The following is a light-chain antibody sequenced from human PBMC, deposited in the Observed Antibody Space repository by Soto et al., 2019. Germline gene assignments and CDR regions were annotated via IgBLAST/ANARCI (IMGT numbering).Light chain of an antibody. Sequence: SYELTQPPSVSVAPGQTARITCGGNNIGSKSVHWYQQKPGRAPVLVVYDDTDRPSGIPERFSGSNSGNTATLTISRVEAGDEADFYCQVWESSSDHYVFGTGTKVTVL. CDR3: QVWESSSDHYV. V-gene: IGLV3-21*02. J-gene: IGLJ1*01. CDR2: DDT. CDR1: NIGSKS.